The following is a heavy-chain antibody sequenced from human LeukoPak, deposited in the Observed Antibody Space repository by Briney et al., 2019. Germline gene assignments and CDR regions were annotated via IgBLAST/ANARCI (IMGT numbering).Heavy chain of an antibody. CDR2: IYSTGST. CDR1: GGSISCYY. V-gene: IGHV4-59*08. D-gene: IGHD3-10*01. Sequence: SETLSLTCTVSGGSISCYYWSWIRQPPGKGLEGIGYIYSTGSTNYNPSLKSRVTISVDTSNNQFSLNLRSVTAADTAVYYCARHGSVRSPLGPWGQGTLVTVSS. J-gene: IGHJ5*02. CDR3: ARHGSVRSPLGP.